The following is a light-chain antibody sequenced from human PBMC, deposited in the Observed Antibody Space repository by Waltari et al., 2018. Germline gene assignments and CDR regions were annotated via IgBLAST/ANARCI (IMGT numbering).Light chain of an antibody. V-gene: IGLV2-23*02. Sequence: QSALTQTATVSGSPGQSITISCSGTSSDIGNYNLVSWYRQHPGKAPTLIIYDVNKRPSVVSNRFSGSKSGNTAFLTSSGLQTADEADYYCCSYAGSAVSVFGGGTKVTVL. CDR2: DVN. CDR3: CSYAGSAVSV. CDR1: SSDIGNYNL. J-gene: IGLJ3*02.